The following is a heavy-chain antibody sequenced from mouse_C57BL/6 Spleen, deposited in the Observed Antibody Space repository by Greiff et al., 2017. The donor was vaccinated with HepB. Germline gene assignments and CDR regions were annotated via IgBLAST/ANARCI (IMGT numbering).Heavy chain of an antibody. V-gene: IGHV1-64*01. CDR3: AREDGSSYFDY. CDR2: IHPNSGST. CDR1: GYTFPSYW. Sequence: QVQLQQPGAELVKPGASVKLSCKASGYTFPSYWMHWVKQRPGQGLEWIGMIHPNSGSTNYNEKFKSKATLTVDKSSSTAYMQLSSLTSEDSAVYYCAREDGSSYFDYWGQGTTLTGSS. D-gene: IGHD1-1*01. J-gene: IGHJ2*01.